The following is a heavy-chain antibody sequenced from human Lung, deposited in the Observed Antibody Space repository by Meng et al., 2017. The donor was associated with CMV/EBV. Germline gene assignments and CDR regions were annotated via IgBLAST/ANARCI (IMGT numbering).Heavy chain of an antibody. J-gene: IGHJ3*02. V-gene: IGHV1-46*01. CDR1: GYTFTSYY. Sequence: ASVKVSXKASGYTFTSYYMHWVRQAPGQGLEWMGIINPSGGSTSYAQKFQGRVTMTRDTSTSTVYMELSSLRSEDTAVYYCASRGYSSSWRGAFDIWRQGTMVTVSS. D-gene: IGHD6-13*01. CDR2: INPSGGST. CDR3: ASRGYSSSWRGAFDI.